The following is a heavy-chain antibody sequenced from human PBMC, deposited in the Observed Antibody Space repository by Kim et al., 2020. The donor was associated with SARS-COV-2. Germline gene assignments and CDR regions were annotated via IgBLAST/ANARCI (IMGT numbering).Heavy chain of an antibody. D-gene: IGHD1-26*01. CDR1: GFTFNTYC. V-gene: IGHV3-30*18. CDR3: AKSFSGSYFGYDH. CDR2: ISYDGSNK. J-gene: IGHJ4*02. Sequence: GGSLRLSCAASGFTFNTYCMHWVRQAPGKGLEWVAVISYDGSNKYYADSVKGRFTISRDNSKNTLYLQMNSLRIEDTAVYYCAKSFSGSYFGYDHWGQGTLVTVSS.